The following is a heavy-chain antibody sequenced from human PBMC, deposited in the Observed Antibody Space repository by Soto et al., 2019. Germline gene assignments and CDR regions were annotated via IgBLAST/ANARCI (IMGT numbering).Heavy chain of an antibody. CDR1: GYTFTSYA. V-gene: IGHV1-3*01. CDR3: ARDGIDYGDYPSYDY. CDR2: INAGNGNT. J-gene: IGHJ4*02. Sequence: ASVKVSCKASGYTFTSYAMHWVRQAPGQRLEWMGWINAGNGNTKYSQKFQGRVTITRDTSASTAYMELSSLRSEDTVVYYCARDGIDYGDYPSYDYWGQGTLVTVSS. D-gene: IGHD4-17*01.